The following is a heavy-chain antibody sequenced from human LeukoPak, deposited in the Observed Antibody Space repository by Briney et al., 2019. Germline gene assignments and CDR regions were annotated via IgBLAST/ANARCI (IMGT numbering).Heavy chain of an antibody. CDR1: GGSISSGDYY. V-gene: IGHV4-39*07. J-gene: IGHJ6*04. CDR2: INHSGST. CDR3: ARAIHPLGGPALPVRSGGMDV. D-gene: IGHD3-16*01. Sequence: PSETLSLTCTVSGGSISSGDYYWSWIRQPPGKGLEWIGEINHSGSTNYNPSLKSRVTISVDTSKNQFSLKLSSVTAADTAVYYCARAIHPLGGPALPVRSGGMDVWGKGTTVTVSS.